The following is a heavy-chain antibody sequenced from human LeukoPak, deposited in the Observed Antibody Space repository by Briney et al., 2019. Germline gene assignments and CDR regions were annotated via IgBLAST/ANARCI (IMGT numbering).Heavy chain of an antibody. J-gene: IGHJ6*02. CDR2: IYYSGST. CDR3: ALGAPGSSSYYYYYGMDV. Sequence: SETLSLTCTVSGGSISGSSYYWGWIRQPPGKGLEWIGSIYYSGSTNYNPSLKSRVTISVDTSKNQFSLKLSSVTAADTAVYYCALGAPGSSSYYYYYGMDVWGQGTTVTVSS. V-gene: IGHV4-39*07. CDR1: GGSISGSSYY. D-gene: IGHD6-6*01.